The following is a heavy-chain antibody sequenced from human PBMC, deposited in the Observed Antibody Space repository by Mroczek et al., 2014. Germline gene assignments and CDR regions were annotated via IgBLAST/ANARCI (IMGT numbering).Heavy chain of an antibody. Sequence: QVQLQESGPGLVKPSETLSLTCTVSGGSISSYYWSWIRQPAGKGLEWIGRIYTSGSTNYNPSLKSRVTMSVDTSKNQFSLKLSSVTAADTAVYYCARDRPFEVGATMEDWFDPWGQGTLVTVSS. V-gene: IGHV4-4*07. CDR3: ARDRPFEVGATMEDWFDP. D-gene: IGHD1-26*01. J-gene: IGHJ5*02. CDR1: GGSISSYY. CDR2: IYTSGST.